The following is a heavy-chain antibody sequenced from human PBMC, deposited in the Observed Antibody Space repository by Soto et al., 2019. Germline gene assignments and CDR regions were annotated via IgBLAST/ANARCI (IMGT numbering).Heavy chain of an antibody. D-gene: IGHD3-10*01. CDR3: ARVRLLWFGELSPAHGMDV. CDR1: GFTFTSSA. CDR2: IVVGSGNT. Sequence: ASVKVSCKASGFTFTSSAVQWVRQARGQRLEWIGWIVVGSGNTNYAQKFQERVTITRDMSTSTAYMELSSLRSEDTAVYYCARVRLLWFGELSPAHGMDVWGQGTTVTVSS. J-gene: IGHJ6*02. V-gene: IGHV1-58*01.